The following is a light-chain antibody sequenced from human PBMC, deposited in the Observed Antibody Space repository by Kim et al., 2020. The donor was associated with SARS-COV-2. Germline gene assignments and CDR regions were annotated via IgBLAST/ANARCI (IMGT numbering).Light chain of an antibody. J-gene: IGLJ3*02. CDR2: DVS. CDR3: ISYTSSFTWV. Sequence: QSALTQPASVSGSPGQSITIYCTGTTSDVGSYNYVSWYQQHPGQAPKLMIYDVSERPSGVSIRFSGSKSGNTASLTISGLQAEDEADYYCISYTSSFTWVFGGGTQLTVL. CDR1: TSDVGSYNY. V-gene: IGLV2-14*01.